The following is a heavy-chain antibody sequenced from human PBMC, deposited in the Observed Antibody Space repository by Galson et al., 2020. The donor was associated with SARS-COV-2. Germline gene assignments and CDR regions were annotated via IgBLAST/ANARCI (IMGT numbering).Heavy chain of an antibody. D-gene: IGHD1-26*01. CDR1: GASVSSNSAA. J-gene: IGHJ3*02. Sequence: SQTLSLTCAISGASVSSNSAAWNWIRQSPSRGLEWLGRTYYRSKWSTDYAVSVKSRITINPDTSKNQFSLQLNSVTPEDTAMYYCAGRVAGADSLDIWGRGTMVTVSS. CDR2: TYYRSKWST. V-gene: IGHV6-1*01. CDR3: AGRVAGADSLDI.